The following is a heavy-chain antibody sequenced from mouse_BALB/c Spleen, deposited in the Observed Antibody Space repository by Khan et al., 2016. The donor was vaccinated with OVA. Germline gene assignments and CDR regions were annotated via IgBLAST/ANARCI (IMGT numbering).Heavy chain of an antibody. D-gene: IGHD2-2*01. CDR1: AYTFTSYW. CDR3: VRSTMVTTEFAY. Sequence: QVQLKQSGAELVKPGASVKLSCKTSAYTFTSYWMQWVKQRPGQGLEWIGEINPSNGRTNYNEKFKSKATLTVDKSSTTAHMQLSSLTSEDSSVYYCVRSTMVTTEFAYWGQGTLVTVSA. V-gene: IGHV1S81*02. J-gene: IGHJ3*01. CDR2: INPSNGRT.